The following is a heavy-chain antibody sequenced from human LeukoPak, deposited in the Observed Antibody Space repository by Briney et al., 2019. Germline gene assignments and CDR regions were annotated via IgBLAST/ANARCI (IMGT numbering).Heavy chain of an antibody. J-gene: IGHJ4*02. V-gene: IGHV1-2*02. D-gene: IGHD3-3*01. CDR2: INPNIGGT. CDR3: AKKALFYGFWRGHTPLGFDY. CDR1: GYTFTGYN. Sequence: GASVKVSCKASGYTFTGYNMHWVREAPGQGLGRRGGINPNIGGTNYAQKLQGRVTMTRDPFISTAYMELSRLRSDDTAVYYCAKKALFYGFWRGHTPLGFDYWGQGTLVTVSS.